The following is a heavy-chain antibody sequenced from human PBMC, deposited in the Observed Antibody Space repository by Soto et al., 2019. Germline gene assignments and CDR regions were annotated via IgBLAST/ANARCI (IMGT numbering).Heavy chain of an antibody. CDR1: GFTFTSYA. J-gene: IGHJ4*02. V-gene: IGHV3-23*01. CDR3: TQDGGSRDWLTVN. CDR2: ITGGGDHT. D-gene: IGHD3-9*01. Sequence: EVQLLESGGDLVQPGGTLRLSCAASGFTFTSYAMSWIRQAPGKGLEWVSAITGGGDHTYYADSVKGRFTISRDNSKNPLYLQMNSLRAEDTAFYYCTQDGGSRDWLTVNWGQGTVVSVSS.